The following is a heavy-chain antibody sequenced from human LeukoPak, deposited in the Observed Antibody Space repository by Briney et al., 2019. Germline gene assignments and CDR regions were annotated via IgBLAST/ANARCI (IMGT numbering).Heavy chain of an antibody. CDR3: ARSEAIYSSSVSRFDP. CDR1: GGSISSYY. J-gene: IGHJ5*02. Sequence: SETLSLTCTVSGGSISSYYWSWTRQPPGKGLEWIGYISHTGNTNYNPSLTGRLTISLDTSKNQVSLKVTSVTAADTAVYYCARSEAIYSSSVSRFDPWGQGTLVTVSS. CDR2: ISHTGNT. V-gene: IGHV4-59*01. D-gene: IGHD6-13*01.